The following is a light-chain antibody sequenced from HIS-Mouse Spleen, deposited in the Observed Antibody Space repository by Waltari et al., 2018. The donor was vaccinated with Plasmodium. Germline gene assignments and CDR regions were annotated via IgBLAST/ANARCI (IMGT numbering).Light chain of an antibody. J-gene: IGKJ2*01. CDR1: QSVSSSY. Sequence: EIVLTQSPGTLSLSPGERATLPCRASQSVSSSYLAWYQQKPGQAPRPLIYGASSRATGIPDRLSGSESGTDFTLTISRLEPEDFAVYDCQQYGSAPYTFGQGTKLEIK. CDR3: QQYGSAPYT. CDR2: GAS. V-gene: IGKV3-20*01.